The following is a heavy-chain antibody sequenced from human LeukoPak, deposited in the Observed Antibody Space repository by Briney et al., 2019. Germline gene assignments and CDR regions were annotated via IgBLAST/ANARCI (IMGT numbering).Heavy chain of an antibody. J-gene: IGHJ4*02. CDR3: AAAGGFDY. Sequence: PGGSLRLSCAASGFFFRTSGMSWVRQAPGQGLEWVSYIGSSSSPIYYADSVKGRFTISRDNAKSALYLQMNSLRDEDTAVYYCAAAGGFDYWGQGTLVTVSS. CDR1: GFFFRTSG. V-gene: IGHV3-48*02. CDR2: IGSSSSPI. D-gene: IGHD3-10*01.